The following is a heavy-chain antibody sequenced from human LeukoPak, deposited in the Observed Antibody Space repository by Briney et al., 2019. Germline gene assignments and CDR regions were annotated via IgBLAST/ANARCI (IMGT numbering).Heavy chain of an antibody. CDR3: AALATLRGSFDP. CDR2: IYYSGST. Sequence: SETLSLTCTVSGGSISSSSYYWGWIRQPPGKGLEWIGSIYYSGSTYYNPSLKSRLTMSLDTSTNQFSLKLTSVTAADTAVYYCAALATLRGSFDPWGQGTLVTVSS. J-gene: IGHJ5*02. CDR1: GGSISSSSYY. D-gene: IGHD2/OR15-2a*01. V-gene: IGHV4-39*01.